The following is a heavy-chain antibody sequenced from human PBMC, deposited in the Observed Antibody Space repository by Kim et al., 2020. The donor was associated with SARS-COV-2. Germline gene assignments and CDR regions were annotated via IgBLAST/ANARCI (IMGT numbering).Heavy chain of an antibody. CDR2: ISYDGSNK. J-gene: IGHJ4*02. Sequence: GGSLRLSCAASGFTFSSYAMHWVRQAPGKGLEWVAVISYDGSNKYYADSVKGRFTISRDNSKNTLYLQMNSLRAEDTAVYYCARPSRGITMVRGVIGAAFDYWGQGTLVTVSS. CDR3: ARPSRGITMVRGVIGAAFDY. CDR1: GFTFSSYA. V-gene: IGHV3-30*04. D-gene: IGHD3-10*01.